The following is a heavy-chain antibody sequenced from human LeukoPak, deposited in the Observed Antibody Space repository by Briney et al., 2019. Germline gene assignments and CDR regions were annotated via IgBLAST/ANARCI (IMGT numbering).Heavy chain of an antibody. CDR2: MNPNSGNT. CDR1: GYTFTSYD. D-gene: IGHD6-13*01. J-gene: IGHJ4*02. CDR3: ARDPSDSSSWYLSGYFDY. V-gene: IGHV1-8*01. Sequence: ASVKVSCKASGYTFTSYDINWVRQATGQGLEWMGWMNPNSGNTGYAQKFQGRVTMTRNTPISTAYMELSSLRSEDTAVYYCARDPSDSSSWYLSGYFDYWGQGTLVTVSS.